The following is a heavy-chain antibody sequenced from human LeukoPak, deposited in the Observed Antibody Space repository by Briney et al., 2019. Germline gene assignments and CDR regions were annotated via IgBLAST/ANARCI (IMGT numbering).Heavy chain of an antibody. CDR2: IYYSGAT. CDR1: VGAISGDF. J-gene: IGHJ4*02. Sequence: SETLSLTCTVSVGAISGDFWSWIRQPPGQGLEWIGYIYYSGATNYNPSLTSRVTISVDTSRNQFSLKVRSVTAADTAVYYCARGFDSKSTYFDYWGKGTLVTVSS. V-gene: IGHV4-59*01. D-gene: IGHD5-12*01. CDR3: ARGFDSKSTYFDY.